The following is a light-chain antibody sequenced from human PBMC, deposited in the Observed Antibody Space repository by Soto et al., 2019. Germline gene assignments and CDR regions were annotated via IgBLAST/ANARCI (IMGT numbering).Light chain of an antibody. CDR1: QSVSSSY. V-gene: IGKV3-20*01. J-gene: IGKJ2*01. CDR3: QQDGSSPPYT. CDR2: GAS. Sequence: EIVLTQSPGTLSLSPGERATLSCRASQSVSSSYLAWYQQKPGQAPRLLIYGASSSATGIPDRFRGSGSGTDFTLTTSRLEPEDFEVYYCQQDGSSPPYTFGQGTKLELK.